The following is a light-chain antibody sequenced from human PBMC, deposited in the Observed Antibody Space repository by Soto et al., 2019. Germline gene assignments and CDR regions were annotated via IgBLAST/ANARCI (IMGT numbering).Light chain of an antibody. CDR2: EVI. J-gene: IGLJ3*02. V-gene: IGLV2-23*02. Sequence: QSVLTQPASVSGSPGQSISISCTGTSSDVGAYNLVSWYQQHPGKAPKLIIYEVIKRPSGISNRFSGSKSGNTASLTISGLQAEDEGDYSCCSFAGSGTLEVFGGGTKRTVL. CDR3: CSFAGSGTLEV. CDR1: SSDVGAYNL.